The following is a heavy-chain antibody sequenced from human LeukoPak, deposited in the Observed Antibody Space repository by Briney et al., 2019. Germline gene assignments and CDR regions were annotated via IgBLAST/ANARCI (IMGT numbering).Heavy chain of an antibody. CDR1: RASLSTYF. Sequence: PPESLSPTSPVSRASLSTYFWSCYRQPPGNGLEWIGYIPYSGSTTYPPSLKSRITISLDTSKNQFSLKLSSVTAADTAVYYCARRRERRRTDRFDYFTTGAREPWSPSPQ. V-gene: IGHV4-59*08. J-gene: IGHJ4*02. CDR2: IPYSGST. CDR3: ARRRERRRTDRFDYFTT. D-gene: IGHD1-26*01.